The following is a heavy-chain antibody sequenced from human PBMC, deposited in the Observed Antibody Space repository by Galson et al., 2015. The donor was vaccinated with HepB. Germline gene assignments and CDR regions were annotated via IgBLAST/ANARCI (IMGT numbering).Heavy chain of an antibody. CDR3: AKGVKIAAGRGYYYGMDV. D-gene: IGHD6-6*01. V-gene: IGHV3-30*18. Sequence: SLRLSCAASGFIFSSYGMHWVRQAPGKGLEWVAVISYDGSNEYYADSVKGRFTISRDNSKNTLYLQMSSLRAEDTAVYYCAKGVKIAAGRGYYYGMDVWGQGTTVTVSS. J-gene: IGHJ6*02. CDR1: GFIFSSYG. CDR2: ISYDGSNE.